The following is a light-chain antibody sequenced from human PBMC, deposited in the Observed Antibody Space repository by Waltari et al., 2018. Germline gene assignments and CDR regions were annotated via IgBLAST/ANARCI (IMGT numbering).Light chain of an antibody. CDR3: QVWDANNEPGV. CDR2: YAS. J-gene: IGLJ1*01. Sequence: SYVLTQPHSVSVAPGETARITCGGNNIGTKSVHWYQQKPGQAPVLVIYYASDRRSGIPERFSGSNSGNTATLTISRVEAGDEAEYFCQVWDANNEPGVFGTGTEVTVL. CDR1: NIGTKS. V-gene: IGLV3-21*04.